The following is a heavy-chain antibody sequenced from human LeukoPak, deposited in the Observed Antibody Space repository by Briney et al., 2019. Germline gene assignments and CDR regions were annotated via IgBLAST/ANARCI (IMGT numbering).Heavy chain of an antibody. CDR1: GFTFSSYW. CDR2: INQDGSEK. CDR3: ARGYGSGSSHIDY. J-gene: IGHJ4*02. Sequence: GGSLRLSCAASGFTFSSYWMSWVRQAPGKGLEWVANINQDGSEKFYVDSVKGRFTISRDNAKNSLYLQMNSLRAEDTAVYYCARGYGSGSSHIDYWGQGTLVTVSS. V-gene: IGHV3-7*01. D-gene: IGHD3-10*01.